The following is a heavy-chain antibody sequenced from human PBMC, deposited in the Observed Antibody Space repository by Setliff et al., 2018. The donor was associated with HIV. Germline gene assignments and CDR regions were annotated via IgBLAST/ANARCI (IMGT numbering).Heavy chain of an antibody. CDR1: GYTFTSYD. CDR3: ARGDSNDYVWGSYMRAYYYYGMDV. D-gene: IGHD3-16*01. J-gene: IGHJ6*02. CDR2: MNPNSGNT. Sequence: GASVKVSCKASGYTFTSYDTNWVRQATGQGLEWMGWMNPNSGNTGYAQKFQGRVTITRNTSISTAYMELSSLRSEDTAVYYCARGDSNDYVWGSYMRAYYYYGMDVWGQGTAVTVSS. V-gene: IGHV1-8*03.